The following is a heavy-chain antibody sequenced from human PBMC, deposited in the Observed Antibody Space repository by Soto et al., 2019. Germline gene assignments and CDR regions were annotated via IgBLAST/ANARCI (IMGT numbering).Heavy chain of an antibody. Sequence: EVQLVESGGGLVQPGGSLRLSCVASGFIFNSYSMNWVRQAPGKGLEWISYINSGSTSVFYADSVKGRFTISRDDAKNSLYLQMNSLRAEDTAVYYCASSASPAAYRGQGTLVTVSS. CDR2: INSGSTSV. D-gene: IGHD2-2*01. CDR1: GFIFNSYS. V-gene: IGHV3-48*01. CDR3: ASSASPAAY. J-gene: IGHJ4*02.